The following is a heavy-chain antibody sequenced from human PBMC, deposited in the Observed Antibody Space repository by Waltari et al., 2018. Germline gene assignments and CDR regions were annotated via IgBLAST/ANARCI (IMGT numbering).Heavy chain of an antibody. V-gene: IGHV3-23*04. CDR1: GFSFIGYA. D-gene: IGHD1-1*01. Sequence: EVFLVQSGGGLVQPGGSPRLSCKASGFSFIGYAMSWVRQAPGEGLEWVSTISDSGVRKYYADSVKGRLSISRDNSKDMLYLQLNSLRVEDTARYFCARPQQLVGEEDAFDIWGHGANVMVSS. CDR3: ARPQQLVGEEDAFDI. J-gene: IGHJ3*02. CDR2: ISDSGVRK.